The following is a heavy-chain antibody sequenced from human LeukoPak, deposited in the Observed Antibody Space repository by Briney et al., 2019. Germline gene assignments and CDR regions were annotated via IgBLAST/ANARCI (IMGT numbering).Heavy chain of an antibody. Sequence: SETLSLTCAVYGGSFSGYYWSWIREPPGKGLEWIGEINHSGSTNYNPSLKSRVTISVDTSKNQFSLKLSSVTAADTAVYYYARYLVVPAATHFQGWYFDLWGRGTLVTVSS. CDR3: ARYLVVPAATHFQGWYFDL. V-gene: IGHV4-34*01. D-gene: IGHD2-2*01. J-gene: IGHJ2*01. CDR2: INHSGST. CDR1: GGSFSGYY.